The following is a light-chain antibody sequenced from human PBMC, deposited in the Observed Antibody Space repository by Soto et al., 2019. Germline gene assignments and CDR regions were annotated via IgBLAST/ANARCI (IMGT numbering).Light chain of an antibody. CDR1: QNVGSTS. V-gene: IGKV3-20*01. J-gene: IGKJ1*01. Sequence: EFVLTQSPGTLSLSPGESATLSCRASQNVGSTSLAWYQQRPGQVPRLLISGTSIRATGIPDRFTGSGSATDFTLTIIRLQPEDFAVYYCQHYGSSLRTFGQGTRV. CDR3: QHYGSSLRT. CDR2: GTS.